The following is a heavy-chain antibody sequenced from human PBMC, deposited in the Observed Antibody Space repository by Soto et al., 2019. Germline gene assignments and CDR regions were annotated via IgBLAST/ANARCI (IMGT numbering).Heavy chain of an antibody. V-gene: IGHV3-74*01. CDR2: INSDGSST. Sequence: PGGSLRLSCAASGFTFSSDWMHWVRQAPGKGLLWVSRINSDGSSTDYADSVKGRFTISRDNSKNTLYLQMNSLRAEDTAVYYCARVRRSSPYYGMDVWGQGTTVTVSS. J-gene: IGHJ6*02. D-gene: IGHD2-2*01. CDR1: GFTFSSDW. CDR3: ARVRRSSPYYGMDV.